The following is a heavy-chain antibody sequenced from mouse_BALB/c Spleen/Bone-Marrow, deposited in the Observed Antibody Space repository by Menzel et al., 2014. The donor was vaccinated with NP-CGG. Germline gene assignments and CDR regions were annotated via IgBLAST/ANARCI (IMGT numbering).Heavy chain of an antibody. CDR2: INPSNGRT. J-gene: IGHJ2*01. D-gene: IGHD1-1*01. CDR1: GYTFTSYW. Sequence: QVQLQQSGAELVKPGASAKLSCKASGYTFTSYWMHWVKQRPGQGLEWIGEINPSNGRTNYNEKFKSKATLTADKSSSTAYMQLSSLTSEDSAVYYCALYYYGSLDYWGQGTTLTVSS. CDR3: ALYYYGSLDY. V-gene: IGHV1S81*02.